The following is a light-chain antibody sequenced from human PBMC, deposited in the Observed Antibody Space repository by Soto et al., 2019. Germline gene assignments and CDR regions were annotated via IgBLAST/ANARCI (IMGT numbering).Light chain of an antibody. Sequence: DIVMTQSPDSLAVSLGERAIINCKSSQSVLDRSNNKNYLSWYQQKPGQPPKPLIYWASTREFGVPDRFSGSGCGTDFTLTISRLQAEDVALYYCQQYYAIPRTFGQGTKVEIK. CDR3: QQYYAIPRT. CDR2: WAS. CDR1: QSVLDRSNNKNY. J-gene: IGKJ1*01. V-gene: IGKV4-1*01.